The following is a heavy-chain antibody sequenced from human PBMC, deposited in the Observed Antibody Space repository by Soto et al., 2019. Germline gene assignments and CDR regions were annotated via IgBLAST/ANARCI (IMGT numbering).Heavy chain of an antibody. CDR1: GCSISSYY. J-gene: IGHJ5*02. D-gene: IGHD4-4*01. CDR2: IYYSGST. Sequence: PSETLSLTCTVSGCSISSYYWSWIRQPPGKGLEWIGYIYYSGSTNYNPSLKSRVTISVDTSKNQFSLKLSSVTAADTAVYYCARLGMTTVTTPGGNWFDPWGQGTLVTVSS. V-gene: IGHV4-59*08. CDR3: ARLGMTTVTTPGGNWFDP.